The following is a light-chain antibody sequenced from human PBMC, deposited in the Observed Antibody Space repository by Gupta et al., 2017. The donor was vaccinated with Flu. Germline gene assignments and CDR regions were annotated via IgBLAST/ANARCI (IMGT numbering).Light chain of an antibody. V-gene: IGLV2-14*01. CDR1: SGDIGGYNS. CDR2: EVS. Sequence: TSGDIGGYNSVSWYQQHPGKAPKLMIYEVSNRPSGVSNRFSGSKSVSTASLTISGLQAEDEADYYRSSYTTSNTVIFGGGTKLTVL. J-gene: IGLJ2*01. CDR3: SSYTTSNTVI.